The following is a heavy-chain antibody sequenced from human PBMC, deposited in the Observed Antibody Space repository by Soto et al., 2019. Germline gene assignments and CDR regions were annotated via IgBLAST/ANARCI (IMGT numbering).Heavy chain of an antibody. D-gene: IGHD2-8*02. CDR1: GASIGSAGW. CDR3: ARHEGWTGPDQ. Sequence: SVTLPLTCAVSGASIGSAGWWRWVRQPPGKGLEWIAEIFHDGNTNYSPSLKSRVTISVDKSQNQFSLNVYFVTAADTAVDYCARHEGWTGPDQWGQGTLVTVSS. J-gene: IGHJ5*02. CDR2: IFHDGNT. V-gene: IGHV4-4*02.